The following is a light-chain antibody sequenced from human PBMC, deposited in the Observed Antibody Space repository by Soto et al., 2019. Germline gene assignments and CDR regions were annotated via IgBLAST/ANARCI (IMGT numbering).Light chain of an antibody. CDR3: VSFTTSRSYV. V-gene: IGLV2-14*03. CDR2: DII. CDR1: SSDVGAYIF. J-gene: IGLJ1*01. Sequence: QSVLTQPASVSGSPGQSITISCTGTSSDVGAYIFVSWYQQHPGKAPKLMIYDIINRPSGVSNRFSGSKSGNTASLTISGLQAVDEADYYCVSFTTSRSYVFGTGTKLTVL.